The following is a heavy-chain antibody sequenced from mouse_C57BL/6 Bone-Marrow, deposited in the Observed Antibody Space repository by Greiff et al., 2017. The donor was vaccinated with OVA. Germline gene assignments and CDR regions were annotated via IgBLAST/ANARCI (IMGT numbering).Heavy chain of an antibody. J-gene: IGHJ3*01. CDR2: INPNNGGT. CDR3: ARVDGYDCTWFAY. V-gene: IGHV1-22*01. CDR1: GYTFTDYN. D-gene: IGHD2-4*01. Sequence: VQLQQSGPELVKPGASVKMSCKASGYTFTDYNMHWVKQSHGKSLEWIGYINPNNGGTSYNQKFKGKATLTVNKSSSPAYMELSSLTSEDSAVYDCARVDGYDCTWFAYWGQGTLVTVSA.